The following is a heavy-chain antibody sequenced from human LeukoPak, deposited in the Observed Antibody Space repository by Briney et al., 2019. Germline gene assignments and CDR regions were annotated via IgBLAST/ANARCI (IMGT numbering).Heavy chain of an antibody. V-gene: IGHV4-39*01. Sequence: SETLSLTCTVSGGSISSSSYYWGWIRQPPGKGLEWIGSICYSGSTYYNPSLKRRVTISVDTSKNQFSLKLSSVTAADTAVYYCARATGSYHDSFDIWGQGTMVTVSS. CDR3: ARATGSYHDSFDI. J-gene: IGHJ3*02. D-gene: IGHD3-10*01. CDR2: ICYSGST. CDR1: GGSISSSSYY.